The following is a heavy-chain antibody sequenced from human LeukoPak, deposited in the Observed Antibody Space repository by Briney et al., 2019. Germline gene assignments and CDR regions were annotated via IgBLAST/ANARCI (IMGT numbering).Heavy chain of an antibody. Sequence: ASVKVSCKASGYSFTSYGVTWARQAPGQGLEWMEWISAYYGNTNYAQKFQGRVTMTTDTSTSTAYMEVRSLRSDDTAIYYCARDRSPYSKYVQRQDYWGQGTLVTVSS. CDR3: ARDRSPYSKYVQRQDY. V-gene: IGHV1-18*01. D-gene: IGHD4-11*01. CDR2: ISAYYGNT. J-gene: IGHJ4*02. CDR1: GYSFTSYG.